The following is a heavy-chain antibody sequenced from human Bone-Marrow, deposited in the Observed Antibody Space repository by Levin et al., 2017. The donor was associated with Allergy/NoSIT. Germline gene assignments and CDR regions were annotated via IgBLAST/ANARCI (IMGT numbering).Heavy chain of an antibody. Sequence: PSETLSLTCSVSGGSISGGSGDYSWSWIRRPPGQGLEWIGYIYYSGSTYYTPSLKGRLIISRDTSKNQFSLKLSSVTAADTALYYCARLYCTTTSCHLDSWGQGTLVTVSS. CDR2: IYYSGST. CDR3: ARLYCTTTSCHLDS. V-gene: IGHV4-30-4*01. D-gene: IGHD2-2*01. CDR1: GGSISGGSGDYS. J-gene: IGHJ4*02.